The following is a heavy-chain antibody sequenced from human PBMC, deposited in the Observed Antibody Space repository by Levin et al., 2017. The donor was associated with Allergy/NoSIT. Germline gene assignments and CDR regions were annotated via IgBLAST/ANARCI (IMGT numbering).Heavy chain of an antibody. D-gene: IGHD2-2*01. Sequence: SQTLSLTCTVSNGSISSSWWSWIRQTPGKGLEWIGYFYHTGTPYYTPSLESRLTISEDTPKKQFSLKLKSVTAADTAVYYCAAGTDARKTGYWGQGILVSV. J-gene: IGHJ4*02. V-gene: IGHV4-59*01. CDR2: FYHTGTP. CDR1: NGSISSSW. CDR3: AAGTDARKTGY.